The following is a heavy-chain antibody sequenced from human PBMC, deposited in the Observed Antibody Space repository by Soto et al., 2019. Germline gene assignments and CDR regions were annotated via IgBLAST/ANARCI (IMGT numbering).Heavy chain of an antibody. CDR1: GYTFSDYY. V-gene: IGHV1-2*06. Sequence: QVQLVQSGAEVKKPGASETVSCKASGYTFSDYYLHWVRQAPGQGPEWMGRITPNSGDTKFAQKLQGRVTMTRDTSVRTAFMELNWLKSDDTAVYYCARESGGATATLDYYYFYMDVWGKGTTVTVSS. CDR2: ITPNSGDT. J-gene: IGHJ6*03. D-gene: IGHD5-12*01. CDR3: ARESGGATATLDYYYFYMDV.